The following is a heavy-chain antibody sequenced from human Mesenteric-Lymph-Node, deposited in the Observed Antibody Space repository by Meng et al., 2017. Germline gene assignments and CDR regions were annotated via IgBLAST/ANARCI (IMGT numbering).Heavy chain of an antibody. CDR3: ARLSADGDY. D-gene: IGHD2/OR15-2a*01. Sequence: GGSLRLSCKGSGYSFSNYWIGWVRQMPGKGLEWMGIIYPGDSDTSYSPSFQGLVTISADKSITTAFLQWNSLRDPDTAMYYCARLSADGDYWGQGTLVTVSS. CDR1: GYSFSNYW. V-gene: IGHV5-51*01. CDR2: IYPGDSDT. J-gene: IGHJ4*02.